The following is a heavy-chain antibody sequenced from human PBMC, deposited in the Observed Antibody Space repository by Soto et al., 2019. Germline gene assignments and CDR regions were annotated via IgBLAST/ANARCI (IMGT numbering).Heavy chain of an antibody. V-gene: IGHV3-53*01. J-gene: IGHJ6*02. Sequence: GSLRRSGAASGFSVSIDYMSWVLQAPWKGLEWVSLIYSGGDTYYADSVKGRFTISRDISSNTIYLHMTSLRADDTAIYYCTRAGSDPGNFYISNYYAMDVWGRGTTVTVSS. CDR3: TRAGSDPGNFYISNYYAMDV. CDR2: IYSGGDT. CDR1: GFSVSIDY. D-gene: IGHD3-10*01.